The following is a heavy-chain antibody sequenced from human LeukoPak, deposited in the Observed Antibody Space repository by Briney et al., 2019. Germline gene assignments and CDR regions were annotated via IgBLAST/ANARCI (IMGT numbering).Heavy chain of an antibody. D-gene: IGHD3-22*01. V-gene: IGHV4-38-2*02. CDR2: IYHSGST. CDR3: ASSGRLTYYYNSPPEFDP. CDR1: GYSISSGHY. Sequence: PSETLSLTCTVSGYSISSGHYWGWIRQAPGKGLEWIGSIYHSGSTYYNPSLKSRVTISFDTSKNHFSLRLSSVTAADTAVYYCASSGRLTYYYNSPPEFDPWGQGTLVTVSS. J-gene: IGHJ5*02.